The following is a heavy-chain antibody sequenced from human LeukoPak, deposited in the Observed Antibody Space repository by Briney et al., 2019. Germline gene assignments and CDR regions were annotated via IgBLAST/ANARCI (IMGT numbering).Heavy chain of an antibody. J-gene: IGHJ4*02. V-gene: IGHV4-39*01. D-gene: IGHD3-16*02. CDR2: MYYSGNT. Sequence: PSETLSLTCTVSGGSISSSNHYWGWIRQPPGKGLEWIGSMYYSGNTDYNPSLKSRVTISVDTSKNQFSLKLSSVTAADTAVYYCARTLGWASSRYPFDGWGQGTLVTVSS. CDR3: ARTLGWASSRYPFDG. CDR1: GGSISSSNHY.